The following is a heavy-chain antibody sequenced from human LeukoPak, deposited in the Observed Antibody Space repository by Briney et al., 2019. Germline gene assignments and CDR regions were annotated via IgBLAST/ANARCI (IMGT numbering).Heavy chain of an antibody. CDR2: INPSGGST. Sequence: GASVKVSCKASGYTFTSYYMHWVRQAPGQGLEWMGIINPSGGSTCYAQKFQGRVTKTRDMSTSTVYMELSSLRSEDTAVYYCARSTRSYDFWGGYSEKSDAFDIWGQGTMVTVSS. CDR1: GYTFTSYY. V-gene: IGHV1-46*01. D-gene: IGHD3-3*01. CDR3: ARSTRSYDFWGGYSEKSDAFDI. J-gene: IGHJ3*02.